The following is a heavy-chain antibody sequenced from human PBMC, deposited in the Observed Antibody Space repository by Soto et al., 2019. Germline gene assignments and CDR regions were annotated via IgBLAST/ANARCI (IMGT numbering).Heavy chain of an antibody. CDR1: GFTFSSYA. V-gene: IGHV3-23*01. J-gene: IGHJ4*02. D-gene: IGHD2-2*01. CDR3: AVGGYCSSTSCRYYFDY. CDR2: ISGSGGST. Sequence: EVQLLESGGGLVQPGGSLRLSCAASGFTFSSYAMSWVRQAPGKGLEWVSAISGSGGSTYYADSVKGRFTISRDNTKNTLYLQMNRLRAEDTAVYYCAVGGYCSSTSCRYYFDYWGQGTLVTVSS.